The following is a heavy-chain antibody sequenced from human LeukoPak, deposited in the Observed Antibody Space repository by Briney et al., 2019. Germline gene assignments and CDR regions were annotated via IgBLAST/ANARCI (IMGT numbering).Heavy chain of an antibody. CDR2: IKQDGSEK. V-gene: IGHV3-7*01. Sequence: PGGSLRLSCAASGFTFSSYWMSWVRQAPGKGLEWVANIKQDGSEKYYVDSVKGRFTISRDNAKNSLYLQMNSLRAEDTAIYYCAREARGTRAAFDVWGQGTMVTVFS. J-gene: IGHJ3*01. CDR3: AREARGTRAAFDV. CDR1: GFTFSSYW. D-gene: IGHD2-8*01.